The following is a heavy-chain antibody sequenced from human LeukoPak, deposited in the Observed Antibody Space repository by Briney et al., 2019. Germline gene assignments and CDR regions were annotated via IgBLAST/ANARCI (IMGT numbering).Heavy chain of an antibody. Sequence: ASVKVSCKASGYTFTSYGISWVRQAPGQGLEWMGWISAYNGNTNYAQKLQGRVTMTTDTSTSTAYMELRSLRSDVTAVYYCAREDFDWLNYYYGMDVWGQGTTVTVSS. D-gene: IGHD3-9*01. V-gene: IGHV1-18*01. CDR2: ISAYNGNT. J-gene: IGHJ6*02. CDR3: AREDFDWLNYYYGMDV. CDR1: GYTFTSYG.